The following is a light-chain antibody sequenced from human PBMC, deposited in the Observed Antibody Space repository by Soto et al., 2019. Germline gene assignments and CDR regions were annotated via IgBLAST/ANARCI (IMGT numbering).Light chain of an antibody. CDR3: STYTGSNTPYV. CDR1: TSDIGNYNY. V-gene: IGLV2-14*01. J-gene: IGLJ1*01. Sequence: SALTQPASVSGSPGQSISISCTGATSDIGNYNYFSWYQQHPGKAPKLIIYQVSNRPSGVSNRFSGSKSGNTASLTISGLQADDEADYYCSTYTGSNTPYVFGTGTKVTVL. CDR2: QVS.